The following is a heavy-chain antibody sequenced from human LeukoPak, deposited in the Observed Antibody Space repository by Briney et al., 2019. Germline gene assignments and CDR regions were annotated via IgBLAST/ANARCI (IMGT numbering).Heavy chain of an antibody. V-gene: IGHV1-69*05. CDR3: ARGGVGATTYVWFDP. CDR1: GGTFSSYV. D-gene: IGHD1-26*01. J-gene: IGHJ5*02. Sequence: SVKVSCKASGGTFSSYVITWVRQAPGQGLEWMGGIIPMFGTADYAQKFQGRVTMTRDMSTSTVYMELSSLRSEDTAVYYCARGGVGATTYVWFDPWGQGTLVTVSS. CDR2: IIPMFGTA.